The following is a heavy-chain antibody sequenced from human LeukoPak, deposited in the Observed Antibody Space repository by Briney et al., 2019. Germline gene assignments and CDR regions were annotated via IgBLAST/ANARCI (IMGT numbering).Heavy chain of an antibody. V-gene: IGHV1-2*02. J-gene: IGHJ4*02. CDR2: INPNSGGT. CDR1: GYTFTGYY. Sequence: ASVKVSCKASGYTFTGYYIHWVRQAPGQGLEWMGWINPNSGGTNYAQKFEGRVTMTRDTSISTAYMELSRLRSDDTAVYYCAKLSTRSSGVDYWGQGTLVTVSS. D-gene: IGHD2-15*01. CDR3: AKLSTRSSGVDY.